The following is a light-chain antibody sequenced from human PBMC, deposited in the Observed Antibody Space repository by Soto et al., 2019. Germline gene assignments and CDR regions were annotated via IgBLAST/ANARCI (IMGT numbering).Light chain of an antibody. CDR1: SSDVGGYNY. CDR3: NSYTSSSTYV. Sequence: ALTQPASVSGSPGQSITISCTGTSSDVGGYNYVSWYQQHPGKAPKLVIYDVSNRPSGVSNRFSGSKSGNTASLTISGLQAEDEADHYCNSYTSSSTYVFGTGTKVTVL. CDR2: DVS. J-gene: IGLJ1*01. V-gene: IGLV2-14*01.